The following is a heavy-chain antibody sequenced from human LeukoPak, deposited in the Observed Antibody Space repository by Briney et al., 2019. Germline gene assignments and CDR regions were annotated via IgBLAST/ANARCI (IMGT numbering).Heavy chain of an antibody. J-gene: IGHJ4*02. CDR1: GGSISSGSYY. Sequence: PSETLSLTCTVSGGSISSGSYYWSWIRQPAGKGLEWIGRIYTSGTTNYNPSLKSRVTISVDTSKNHFSLKLSSVTAADTAVYYCASGYDFTHFDYWGQGTLVTVSS. CDR3: ASGYDFTHFDY. CDR2: IYTSGTT. V-gene: IGHV4-61*02. D-gene: IGHD5-12*01.